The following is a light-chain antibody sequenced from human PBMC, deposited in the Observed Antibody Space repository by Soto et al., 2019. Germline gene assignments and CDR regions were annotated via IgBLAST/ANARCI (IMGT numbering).Light chain of an antibody. V-gene: IGKV3-15*01. CDR3: QQYSNWPPLT. CDR1: QSINTD. Sequence: EIVMKQSPATLSVSPGERATLSCRASQSINTDLAWYQQKPGQAPRLLIYGASTRATGIPARFSGSGSGTEFTLTISSLQSEDFAVYYCQQYSNWPPLTFGGGTKVEIK. CDR2: GAS. J-gene: IGKJ4*01.